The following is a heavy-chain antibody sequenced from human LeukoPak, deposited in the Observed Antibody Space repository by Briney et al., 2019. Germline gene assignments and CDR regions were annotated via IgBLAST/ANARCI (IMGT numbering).Heavy chain of an antibody. CDR3: ARSGYCSGGSCYRPSNYYYYMDV. J-gene: IGHJ6*03. CDR2: ISAYNGNT. D-gene: IGHD2-15*01. V-gene: IGHV1-18*01. CDR1: GYTFTSYG. Sequence: VASVKVSCKASGYTFTSYGISWVRQAPGPGLEWMGWISAYNGNTNYAQKLQSRVTMTTDTSTSTAYMELRSLRSDDTAVYYCARSGYCSGGSCYRPSNYYYYMDVWGKGTTVTVSS.